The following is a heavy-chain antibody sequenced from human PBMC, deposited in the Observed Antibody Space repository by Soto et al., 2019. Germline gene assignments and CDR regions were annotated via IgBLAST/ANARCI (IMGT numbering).Heavy chain of an antibody. CDR2: ISYDGSNK. D-gene: IGHD2-8*01. CDR1: GFTFSSYG. CDR3: CWCASINYYFNH. J-gene: IGHJ4*02. V-gene: IGHV3-30*03. Sequence: QVQLVESGGGVVQPGRSLRLSCAASGFTFSSYGMHWVRQAPGKGLEWVAVISYDGSNKYYADSVKGRFTISRDNSKNTLYLQMNSLKTEDTAMYYCCWCASINYYFNHWGQGTLVTVSS.